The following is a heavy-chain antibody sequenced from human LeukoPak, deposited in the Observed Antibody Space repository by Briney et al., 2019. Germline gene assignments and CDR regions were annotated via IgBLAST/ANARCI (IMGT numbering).Heavy chain of an antibody. CDR1: GFTFSSYA. CDR3: AKGIAVAGTELAD. V-gene: IGHV3-30*02. Sequence: GGSLRLSCAASGFTFSSYAMHLVRQAPGKGLEWVSFIRYDGSIKYYADSVEGRFTISRDNSKNTLYLQMNSLRADDTAVYYCAKGIAVAGTELADWGQGTLVTVSA. CDR2: IRYDGSIK. D-gene: IGHD6-19*01. J-gene: IGHJ4*02.